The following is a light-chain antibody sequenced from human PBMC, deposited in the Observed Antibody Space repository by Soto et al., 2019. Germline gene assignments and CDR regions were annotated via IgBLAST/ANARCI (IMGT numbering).Light chain of an antibody. CDR2: AAS. Sequence: DIQMTQFPSSLSASVGDRVTITCRASESISSYLNWYQQRPGKAPKLLIYAASSLQSGVPSRFSGSGSGTDFTLTISNLQPEDLATYFCQQTYSNSLYTFGQGTTLDIK. V-gene: IGKV1-39*01. J-gene: IGKJ2*01. CDR1: ESISSY. CDR3: QQTYSNSLYT.